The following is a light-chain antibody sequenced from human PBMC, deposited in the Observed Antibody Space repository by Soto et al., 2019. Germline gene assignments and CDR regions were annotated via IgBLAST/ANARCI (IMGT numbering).Light chain of an antibody. CDR3: QQYNSYSSLT. J-gene: IGKJ4*01. Sequence: DIQMTQSPSSLSASVGDRVTITCRASQAIRNYVAWYQQKPGKVPKLLIYSASTLQSGVPSRFSGSGAGTDFTLTISSLQPEDVATYYCQQYNSYSSLTFGGGTKVEIK. V-gene: IGKV1-27*01. CDR1: QAIRNY. CDR2: SAS.